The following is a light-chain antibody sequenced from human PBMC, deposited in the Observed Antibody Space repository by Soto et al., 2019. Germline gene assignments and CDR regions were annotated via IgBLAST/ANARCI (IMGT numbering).Light chain of an antibody. J-gene: IGKJ3*01. V-gene: IGKV3-11*01. CDR2: DAS. Sequence: IVLTQSPATLSLSPGERATLSCRASQSVSSYLAWYQQKPGQAPRLLIYDASNRATGIPARFSGSGSGTDFTLTISSLEPEDFAVYYCQQRQGFGPGTKVAIK. CDR3: QQRQG. CDR1: QSVSSY.